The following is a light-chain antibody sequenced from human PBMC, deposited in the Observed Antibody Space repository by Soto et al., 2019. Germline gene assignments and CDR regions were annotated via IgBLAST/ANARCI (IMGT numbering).Light chain of an antibody. CDR1: SSDVGGYNY. CDR3: NSYTSSATVV. CDR2: GVS. Sequence: QPVLTQPASVSGSPGQSITISCTGTSSDVGGYNYVSWYQQHPGKAPKLMIYGVSNRPSGVSNRFSGSKSGNTASLTISGLQAEDEADYYCNSYTSSATVVFGGGTKLTVL. J-gene: IGLJ2*01. V-gene: IGLV2-14*01.